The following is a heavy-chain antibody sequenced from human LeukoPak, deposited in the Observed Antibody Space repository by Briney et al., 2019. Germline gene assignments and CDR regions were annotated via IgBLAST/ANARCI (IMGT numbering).Heavy chain of an antibody. CDR1: GYTFTGYY. J-gene: IGHJ4*02. Sequence: ASVKVSCKASGYTFTGYYMHWVGQATGQGSEWMGWINPNSGGTNYAQRFQGRVTITRETAIRTAYMELSRLRSDDTAVYYCAIVRGYVWGSYRYTSLFDYWGQGTLVTVSS. V-gene: IGHV1-2*02. CDR3: AIVRGYVWGSYRYTSLFDY. CDR2: INPNSGGT. D-gene: IGHD3-16*02.